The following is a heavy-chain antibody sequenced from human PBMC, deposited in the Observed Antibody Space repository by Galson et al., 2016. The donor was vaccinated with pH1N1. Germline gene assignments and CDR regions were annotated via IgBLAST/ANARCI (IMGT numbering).Heavy chain of an antibody. D-gene: IGHD4-23*01. Sequence: SLRLSCAASGFTFSSYEMNWVRQAPGKGLEWVSYISSSGSGSTIYYADSVKGRFTISRDNAKNSLYLQMNSLRAEDTAVYYCARDHDGGDYYYYGMDVWGQGTTVTASS. V-gene: IGHV3-48*03. J-gene: IGHJ6*02. CDR2: ISSSGSGSTI. CDR3: ARDHDGGDYYYYGMDV. CDR1: GFTFSSYE.